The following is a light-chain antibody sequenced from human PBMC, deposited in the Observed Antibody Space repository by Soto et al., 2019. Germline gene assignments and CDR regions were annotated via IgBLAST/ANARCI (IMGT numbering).Light chain of an antibody. CDR1: QSVSSSY. J-gene: IGKJ1*01. CDR3: QQRSYPIT. CDR2: DAS. V-gene: IGKV3D-20*02. Sequence: EIVLTQSPGTLSFSPGERGSLSCRASQSVSSSYLAWYQQKPGQAPRLLIYDASHRATGIPVRFSGSGSESDFTLTISSLEPEDFAVYYCQQRSYPITFGQGTKVDIK.